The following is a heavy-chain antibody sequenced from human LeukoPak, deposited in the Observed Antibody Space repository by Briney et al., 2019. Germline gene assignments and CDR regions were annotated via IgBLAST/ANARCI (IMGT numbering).Heavy chain of an antibody. J-gene: IGHJ4*02. CDR2: IYYSGST. CDR3: AREKSPDYCSGNNCYFDY. Sequence: SETLSLTCTVSGGSISSYYWSWIRQPPGKGLEWIGYIYYSGSTNYNPSLKSRVTISVDTSKNQFSLKLTSVTAADTAVYYCAREKSPDYCSGNNCYFDYWGQGTLVTVSS. CDR1: GGSISSYY. D-gene: IGHD2-15*01. V-gene: IGHV4-59*01.